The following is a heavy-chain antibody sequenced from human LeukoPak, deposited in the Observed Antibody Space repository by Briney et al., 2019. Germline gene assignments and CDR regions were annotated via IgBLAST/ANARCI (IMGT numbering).Heavy chain of an antibody. J-gene: IGHJ5*02. CDR2: INHSGST. CDR3: ARGGYYGSGNDFRFDP. CDR1: GASFSGYY. Sequence: SETLSLTCAVYGASFSGYYWSWIRQSPGKGLEWIGEINHSGSTNYNPSLKSRVTISVETSKNQFSLKLKSVTAADTAVYYCARGGYYGSGNDFRFDPWGQGTLVTVSS. D-gene: IGHD3-10*01. V-gene: IGHV4-34*01.